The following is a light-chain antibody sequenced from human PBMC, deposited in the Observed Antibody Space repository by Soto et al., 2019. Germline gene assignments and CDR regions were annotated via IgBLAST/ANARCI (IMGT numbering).Light chain of an antibody. CDR2: DVS. Sequence: DLQMTQSPSTLSAFVGDRVTITCRATQDINNWLAWYQQKPGKAPRLLIYDVSTLQTGVPSRFSGRGSGTEATLIISSLQPDDVATYHCQQYFHYPVTFGRGTTVDIK. CDR3: QQYFHYPVT. J-gene: IGKJ2*01. CDR1: QDINNW. V-gene: IGKV1-5*01.